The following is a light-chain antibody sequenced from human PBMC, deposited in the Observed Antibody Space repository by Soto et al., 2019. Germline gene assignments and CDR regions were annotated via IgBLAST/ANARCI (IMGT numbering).Light chain of an antibody. CDR1: QSISGW. CDR3: QQYNDYSAWT. V-gene: IGKV1-5*01. J-gene: IGKJ1*01. CDR2: DVS. Sequence: DIQMTHSPSTLSASVGDRVTITCRASQSISGWLAWYQQKPGKAPKFLIYDVSNLESGVPLRFSGSGSGTEFTLTISSLRPDDFATYYCQQYNDYSAWTFGQGTKVDIK.